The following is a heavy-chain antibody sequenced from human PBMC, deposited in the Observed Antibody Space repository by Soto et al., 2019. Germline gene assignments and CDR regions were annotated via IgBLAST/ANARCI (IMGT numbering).Heavy chain of an antibody. J-gene: IGHJ4*02. CDR2: ISGSGGST. D-gene: IGHD6-19*01. CDR3: AKAGSAVAGTGGEFDY. V-gene: IGHV3-23*01. Sequence: EVQLLGSGGGLVQPGESLRLSCAASGFTFSSYALNWVRQAPGKGLEWVSGISGSGGSTYYADSVKGRFTISRDNSKNTLYLQINSLRAEDTAVYYCAKAGSAVAGTGGEFDYWGQGTLVTVSS. CDR1: GFTFSSYA.